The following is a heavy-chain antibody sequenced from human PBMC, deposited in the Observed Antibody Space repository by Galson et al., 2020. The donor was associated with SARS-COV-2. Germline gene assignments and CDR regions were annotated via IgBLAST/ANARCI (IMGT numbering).Heavy chain of an antibody. CDR1: GFTFSSYA. J-gene: IGHJ2*01. D-gene: IGHD2-2*01. V-gene: IGHV3-30-3*01. Sequence: GGSLRLSCAASGFTFSSYAIHWVRQAPGKGLEWVAVISYDGSNKYYADSVKGRFTISRDNSKNTLYLQMNSLRAEDTAVYYCARSAVVVPATWGYWYFDLWGRGTLVTVSS. CDR3: ARSAVVVPATWGYWYFDL. CDR2: ISYDGSNK.